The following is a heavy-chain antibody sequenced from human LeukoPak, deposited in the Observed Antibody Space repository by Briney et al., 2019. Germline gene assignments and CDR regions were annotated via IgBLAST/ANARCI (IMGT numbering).Heavy chain of an antibody. D-gene: IGHD6-13*01. CDR1: GLTFSSYW. V-gene: IGHV3-74*01. J-gene: IGHJ4*02. CDR3: ARDPAAAGPGSHDY. Sequence: GGSLRLSCAASGLTFSSYWMHWVRQAPGKGLVWVPRINSDGSSTSYADSVKGRFTISRDDAKNTMYLQMNSLRAEDTAVYYCARDPAAAGPGSHDYWGQGTLVTVSS. CDR2: INSDGSST.